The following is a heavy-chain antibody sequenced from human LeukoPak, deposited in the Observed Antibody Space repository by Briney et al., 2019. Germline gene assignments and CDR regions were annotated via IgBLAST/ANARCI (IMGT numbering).Heavy chain of an antibody. D-gene: IGHD2-15*01. CDR2: FDPEDGET. CDR3: ATPRWYLQDPFDY. J-gene: IGHJ4*02. CDR1: GYTLTELS. V-gene: IGHV1-24*01. Sequence: VASVKVSCKVSGYTLTELSMHWVRQAPGKGLEWMGGFDPEDGETIYAQKFQGRVTMTEDTSTDTTYMELSSLRSEDTAVYYCATPRWYLQDPFDYWGQGTLVTVSS.